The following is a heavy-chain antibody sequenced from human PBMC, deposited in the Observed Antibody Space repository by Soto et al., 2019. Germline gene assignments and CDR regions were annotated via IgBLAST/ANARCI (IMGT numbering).Heavy chain of an antibody. V-gene: IGHV3-11*01. J-gene: IGHJ5*02. CDR1: GFTFSDYS. D-gene: IGHD2-2*01. CDR2: ISSSGSTI. CDR3: ARGYCSSTSCYAREGFDP. Sequence: QVQLVESGGGLVKPGGSLRLSCAASGFTFSDYSMSWIRQAPGKGLEWGSYISSSGSTIYYADSVKGRFTISRDNAKNSLYLQMNSLRAEDTAVYYCARGYCSSTSCYAREGFDPWGQGTLVTVSS.